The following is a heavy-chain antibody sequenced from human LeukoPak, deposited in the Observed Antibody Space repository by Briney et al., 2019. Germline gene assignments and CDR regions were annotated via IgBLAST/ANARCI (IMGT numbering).Heavy chain of an antibody. J-gene: IGHJ3*02. D-gene: IGHD3-3*01. Sequence: GESLKISCKGSGYSFTSYWIGWVRQMPGKGLEWMGIIYPGDSDTRYSPSFQGQVTISADKSISTAYLQWSSLKASDTAMYYCATAYDSQFLLDAFDIWGQGTMVTVSS. CDR1: GYSFTSYW. CDR2: IYPGDSDT. V-gene: IGHV5-51*01. CDR3: ATAYDSQFLLDAFDI.